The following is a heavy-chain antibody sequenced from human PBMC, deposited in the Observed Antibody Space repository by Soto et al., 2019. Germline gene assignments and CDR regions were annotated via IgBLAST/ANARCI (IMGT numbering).Heavy chain of an antibody. Sequence: GSLRLCGAASGLTLSDYYMSWIRQAPERGLELVSYISSSGSTIYYEDSVKGRFTISRDNAKNSLYLQMNILRAEDTAVYYCARDAHSSGWYQSYYFDYWGQGTLVTVSS. CDR1: GLTLSDYY. D-gene: IGHD6-19*01. CDR2: ISSSGSTI. V-gene: IGHV3-11*01. J-gene: IGHJ4*02. CDR3: ARDAHSSGWYQSYYFDY.